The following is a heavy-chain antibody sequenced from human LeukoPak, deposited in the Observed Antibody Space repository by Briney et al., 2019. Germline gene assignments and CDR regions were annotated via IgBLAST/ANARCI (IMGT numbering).Heavy chain of an antibody. D-gene: IGHD3-10*01. Sequence: GGSLRLSCKGSGVMLNDYAIHWVRQAPGKGLEWVAVISYDGSNKYYADSVKGRFTISRDNSKNTLYLQMNSLRAEDTAVYYCAKDSRYYYGSGSWFDPWGQGTLVTVSS. CDR2: ISYDGSNK. CDR1: GVMLNDYA. CDR3: AKDSRYYYGSGSWFDP. V-gene: IGHV3-30-3*01. J-gene: IGHJ5*02.